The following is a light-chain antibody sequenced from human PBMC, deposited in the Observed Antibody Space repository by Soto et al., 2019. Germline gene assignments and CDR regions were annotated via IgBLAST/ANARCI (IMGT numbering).Light chain of an antibody. Sequence: QSVLTQPASVSGSPGQSITISCTGTSSDVGSYNLVSWYQQHPGKAPKLMIYEGSKRPSWVSNRFSGSKSGNTASLTISGLQAEDEADYYCCSYAGSLVFGGGTQLTVL. CDR1: SSDVGSYNL. CDR3: CSYAGSLV. V-gene: IGLV2-23*01. J-gene: IGLJ2*01. CDR2: EGS.